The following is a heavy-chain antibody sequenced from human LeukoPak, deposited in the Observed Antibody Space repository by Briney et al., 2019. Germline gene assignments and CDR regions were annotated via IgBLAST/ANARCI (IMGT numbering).Heavy chain of an antibody. V-gene: IGHV1-69*05. Sequence: ASVKVSFKASGGTFNRYAVTWVRQAPGQGLEWMGGITPIFGTANYAQKFQGRVTITTDESTDTAYMELTSLTSEDTAVYYCASGKYGLRGWFDPWGQGTLVTVSP. J-gene: IGHJ5*02. CDR3: ASGKYGLRGWFDP. D-gene: IGHD4-17*01. CDR1: GGTFNRYA. CDR2: ITPIFGTA.